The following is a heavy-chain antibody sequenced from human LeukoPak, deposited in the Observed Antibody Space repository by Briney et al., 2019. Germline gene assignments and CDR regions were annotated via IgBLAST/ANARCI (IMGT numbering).Heavy chain of an antibody. Sequence: GASVTVSCKASGYTFTSYDIHWVRQATGQGLEWMGWMNPNSGNTGYAQKFQGRVTMTRNTSISTAYMELSSLRSEDTAVYYCARVLGPLTYYDILTGYQKRFDYWGQGTLVTVSS. D-gene: IGHD3-9*01. CDR1: GYTFTSYD. J-gene: IGHJ4*02. V-gene: IGHV1-8*01. CDR3: ARVLGPLTYYDILTGYQKRFDY. CDR2: MNPNSGNT.